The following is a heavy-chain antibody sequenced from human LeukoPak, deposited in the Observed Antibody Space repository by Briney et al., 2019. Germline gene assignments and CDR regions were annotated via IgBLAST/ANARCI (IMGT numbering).Heavy chain of an antibody. CDR1: GGSISSSSYY. CDR3: ARHTQSTVVTGIIGY. D-gene: IGHD4-23*01. Sequence: PSETLSLTCTVSGGSISSSSYYWGWIRQPPGKGLEWIGSIYYSGSTYYNPSLKSRVTISVDTSKNQFSLKLSYVTAADTAVYYCARHTQSTVVTGIIGYWGQGTLVTVSS. CDR2: IYYSGST. J-gene: IGHJ4*02. V-gene: IGHV4-39*01.